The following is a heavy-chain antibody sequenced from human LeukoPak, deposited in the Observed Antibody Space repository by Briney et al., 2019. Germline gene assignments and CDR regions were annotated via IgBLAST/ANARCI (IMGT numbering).Heavy chain of an antibody. CDR3: ARVYSSSWYSGNWFDP. Sequence: SETLSLTCTVSGGSISSYYWSWIRQPPGKGLEWIGYIHYSGSNYNNPSLKSRLTMSVDTSKNQVSLRLNSVTAADTAVYYCARVYSSSWYSGNWFDPWGQGTLVTVSS. D-gene: IGHD6-13*01. CDR2: IHYSGSN. V-gene: IGHV4-59*12. CDR1: GGSISSYY. J-gene: IGHJ5*02.